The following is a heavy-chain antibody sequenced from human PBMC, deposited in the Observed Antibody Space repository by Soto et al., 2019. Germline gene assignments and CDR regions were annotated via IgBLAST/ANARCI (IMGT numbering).Heavy chain of an antibody. CDR1: DGTIGGRGYC. J-gene: IGHJ4*02. CDR2: IYHSGST. V-gene: IGHV4-30-2*01. Sequence: LQPQSLTCAVSDGTIGGRGYCRSCIRQPPGKGLEWIGYIYHSGSTYYNPSLKSRVTISVDRSKNQFSLKLSSVTAADTAVYYCARSQTTVTSYDYWGKGTLVTSPQ. D-gene: IGHD4-17*01. CDR3: ARSQTTVTSYDY.